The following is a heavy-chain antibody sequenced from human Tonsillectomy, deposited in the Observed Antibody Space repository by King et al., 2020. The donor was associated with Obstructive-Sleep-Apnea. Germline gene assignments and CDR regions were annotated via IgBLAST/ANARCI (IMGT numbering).Heavy chain of an antibody. D-gene: IGHD6-19*01. J-gene: IGHJ2*01. CDR2: ISSDGSDK. CDR1: GSTSDIYA. CDR3: AREAGWSRWYFDL. V-gene: IGHV3-30*04. Sequence: VQLVESGGGVVQPGRSLRLSCAASGSTSDIYAMHWVRQAPGKGLEWVAVISSDGSDKFYADSVKGRFTISRDNSKNTLYLQMNSLRPEDTAVFYCAREAGWSRWYFDLWGRGTLVTVSS.